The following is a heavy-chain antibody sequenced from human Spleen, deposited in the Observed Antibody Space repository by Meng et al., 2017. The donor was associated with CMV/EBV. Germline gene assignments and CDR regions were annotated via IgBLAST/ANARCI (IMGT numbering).Heavy chain of an antibody. CDR1: GCSITSIDHS. D-gene: IGHD1-7*01. CDR3: ARGPGITGSTGWLDP. V-gene: IGHV4-30-4*08. J-gene: IGHJ5*02. CDR2: IYYTGRT. Sequence: SGCSITSIDHSWSWIRQPPGKGLEWIAYIYYTGRTYYNPSLKSRVTISVDTSKNQLSLNLRSVTAADTAVYFCARGPGITGSTGWLDPWGQGTLVTVSS.